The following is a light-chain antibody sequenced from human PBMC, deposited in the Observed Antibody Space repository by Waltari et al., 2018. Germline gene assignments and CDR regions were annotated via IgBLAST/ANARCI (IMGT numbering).Light chain of an antibody. CDR1: SSNIGSNI. CDR2: RND. J-gene: IGLJ3*02. Sequence: QSVLTQPPSASATPGQRVTLSCSGSSSNIGSNIVNWYQQVPGTTPKLLIFRNDQRPSGVPDRFSGSKSGTSASLAISGLRSEDEADYYCAAGDDTLNGRWEFGGGTKLTVL. CDR3: AAGDDTLNGRWE. V-gene: IGLV1-44*01.